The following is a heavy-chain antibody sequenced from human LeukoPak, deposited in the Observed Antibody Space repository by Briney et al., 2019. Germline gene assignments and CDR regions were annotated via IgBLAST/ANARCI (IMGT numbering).Heavy chain of an antibody. CDR3: ATYYVWGSYDY. J-gene: IGHJ4*02. Sequence: GGSLTLSCAASGFTFSSYAMSWVRQAPGKGLEWVSAISGSGGSTYYADSVKGRFTISRDNSKNTLYLQMNSLRAEDTAVYYCATYYVWGSYDYWGQGTLVTVSS. CDR2: ISGSGGST. D-gene: IGHD3-16*01. CDR1: GFTFSSYA. V-gene: IGHV3-23*01.